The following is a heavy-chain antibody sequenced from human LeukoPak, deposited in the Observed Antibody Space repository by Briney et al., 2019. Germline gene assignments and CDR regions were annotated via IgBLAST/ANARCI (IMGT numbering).Heavy chain of an antibody. D-gene: IGHD4-17*01. J-gene: IGHJ6*03. CDR1: GFTFSDYY. CDR3: ARGTTVTTLRYYYYYMDV. Sequence: GGSLRLSCAASGFTFSDYYVSWIRQAPGKGLEWVSYISSSGSTIYYADSVKGRFTISRDNAKNSLYLQMNGLRAEDTAVYYCARGTTVTTLRYYYYYMDVWGKGTTVTISS. V-gene: IGHV3-11*01. CDR2: ISSSGSTI.